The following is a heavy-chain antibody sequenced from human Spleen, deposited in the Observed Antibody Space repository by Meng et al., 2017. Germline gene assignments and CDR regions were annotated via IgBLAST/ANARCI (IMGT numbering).Heavy chain of an antibody. V-gene: IGHV3-74*01. J-gene: IGHJ4*02. CDR3: ARDLGWVLFDY. Sequence: GGRRLSGGASGFNFGDYQMHWVRQSPGKGLEWISRIVSDGGITNYADSVKGRFTISRDNAKNTLYLQMNSLGADDTAVYYCARDLGWVLFDYWGQGALVTVSS. CDR1: GFNFGDYQ. CDR2: IVSDGGIT. D-gene: IGHD3-3*01.